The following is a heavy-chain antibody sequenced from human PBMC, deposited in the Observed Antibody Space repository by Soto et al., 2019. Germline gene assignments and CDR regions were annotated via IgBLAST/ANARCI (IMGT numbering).Heavy chain of an antibody. CDR2: IYHTGTS. Sequence: SETLSLTCAVSGGSISTSDYSWSWIRQPPGRGLEWLGSIYHTGTSHYIPSLKNRLTMSLDKSKNQFSLDLTSVTAADTALYYCVRERTIFGVAPGGGVDVWGQGTTVTVSS. CDR1: GGSISTSDYS. D-gene: IGHD3-3*01. J-gene: IGHJ6*02. V-gene: IGHV4-30-2*01. CDR3: VRERTIFGVAPGGGVDV.